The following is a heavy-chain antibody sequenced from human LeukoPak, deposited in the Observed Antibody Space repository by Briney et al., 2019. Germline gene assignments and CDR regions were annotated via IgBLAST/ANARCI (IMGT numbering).Heavy chain of an antibody. CDR1: GFTFSSYA. V-gene: IGHV3-30-3*01. D-gene: IGHD2-15*01. J-gene: IGHJ6*02. Sequence: GGSLRLSCAASGFTFSSYAMHWVCQAPGKGLEWVAVISYDGSNKYYADSVKGRFTISRDNSKNTLYLQMNSLRAEDTAVYYCARAGCSGGSCYPYYYYGMDVWGQGTTVTVSS. CDR3: ARAGCSGGSCYPYYYYGMDV. CDR2: ISYDGSNK.